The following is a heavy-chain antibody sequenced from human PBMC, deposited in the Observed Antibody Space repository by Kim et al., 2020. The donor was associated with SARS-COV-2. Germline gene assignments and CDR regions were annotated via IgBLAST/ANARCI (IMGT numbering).Heavy chain of an antibody. Sequence: SETLSLTCTVSGGSISSYYWSWIRQPPGKGLEWIGYIYYSGSTNYNPSLKSRVTISVDTSKNQFSLKLSSVTAADTAVYYCARAVPRYDAFDIWGQGTMVTVSS. V-gene: IGHV4-59*13. CDR2: IYYSGST. CDR3: ARAVPRYDAFDI. J-gene: IGHJ3*02. CDR1: GGSISSYY. D-gene: IGHD1-1*01.